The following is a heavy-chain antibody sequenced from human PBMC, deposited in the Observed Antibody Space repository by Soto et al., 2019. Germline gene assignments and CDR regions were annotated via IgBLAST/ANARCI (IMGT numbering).Heavy chain of an antibody. D-gene: IGHD6-13*01. J-gene: IGHJ6*03. V-gene: IGHV3-64*01. CDR1: GFTFSNYE. Sequence: EAQLVESGGGLVQPGGSLRLSCAASGFTFSNYEMHWVRQAPGKGLEYVSGISNNGAHTDYAKSVKGRFTISRDNSVKTLYPQMGSLRAEDMALYYCARRGYGSRWPNVYMDVWGKGTTVTVSS. CDR2: ISNNGAHT. CDR3: ARRGYGSRWPNVYMDV.